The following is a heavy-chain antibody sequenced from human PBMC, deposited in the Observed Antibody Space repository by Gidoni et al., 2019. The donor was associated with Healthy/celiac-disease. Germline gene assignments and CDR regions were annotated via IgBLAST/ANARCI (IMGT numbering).Heavy chain of an antibody. CDR3: ACPTIFGVVSRDFDY. J-gene: IGHJ4*02. D-gene: IGHD3-3*01. CDR1: GGSISSSSYS. V-gene: IGHV4-39*07. CDR2: IYYSGST. Sequence: QLQLQELGPGLVKPSESRSLTCTVSGGSISSSSYSWGWIRQPPGEGLEWIGSIYYSGSTYYNPSLKSRVTISVDTSKNQFSLKLSSVTAADTAVYYCACPTIFGVVSRDFDYWGQGTLVTVSS.